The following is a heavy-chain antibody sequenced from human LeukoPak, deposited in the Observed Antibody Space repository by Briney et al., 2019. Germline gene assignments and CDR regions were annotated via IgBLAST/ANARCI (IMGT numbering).Heavy chain of an antibody. D-gene: IGHD3-22*01. V-gene: IGHV3-15*07. CDR2: IRGNSDGGTI. CDR3: ATDFYDTT. Sequence: GGSLRLSCATSCFTLSNARINRVRPAAGKGLEWVGRIRGNSDGGTIDYAAPVKGRFALSRDDSKNTLYLQMNSLQTEDTAVYYCATDFYDTTWGQGTLVTVSS. J-gene: IGHJ5*02. CDR1: CFTLSNAR.